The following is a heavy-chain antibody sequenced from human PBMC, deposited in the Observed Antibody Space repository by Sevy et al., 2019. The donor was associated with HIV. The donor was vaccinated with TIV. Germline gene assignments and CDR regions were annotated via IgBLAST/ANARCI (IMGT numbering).Heavy chain of an antibody. CDR3: AGYCSGGSCSSPRDYYYYGMDV. CDR1: GFTFSSYG. J-gene: IGHJ6*02. D-gene: IGHD2-15*01. Sequence: GGSLRLSCAASGFTFSSYGMHWVRQAPGKGLEWVAFIRYDGSNKYYADSVKGRFTISRDKSKNTLYLQMNSLRAEDTAVYYCAGYCSGGSCSSPRDYYYYGMDVWGQGTTVTVSS. CDR2: IRYDGSNK. V-gene: IGHV3-30*02.